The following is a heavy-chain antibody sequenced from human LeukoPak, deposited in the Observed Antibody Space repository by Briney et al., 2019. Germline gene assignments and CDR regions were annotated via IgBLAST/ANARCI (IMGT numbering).Heavy chain of an antibody. V-gene: IGHV4-59*01. CDR1: GGSISSYY. CDR2: IYYSGST. Sequence: PSETLSLTCTVSGGSISSYYWSWIRQPPGKGLEWIGYIYYSGSTNYNPSLKSRVTISVDTSKNQFPLKLSSVTAADTAVYYCARGESSGIAAAGFDYWGQGTLVTVSS. CDR3: ARGESSGIAAAGFDY. D-gene: IGHD6-13*01. J-gene: IGHJ4*02.